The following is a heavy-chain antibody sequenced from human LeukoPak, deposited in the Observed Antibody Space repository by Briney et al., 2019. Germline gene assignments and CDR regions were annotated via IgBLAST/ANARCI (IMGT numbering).Heavy chain of an antibody. Sequence: GGSLRLSCAASGFTFSSYSMNWVRQAPGKGLEWVSSISSSSSYIYYADSVKGRFTISRDNAKNSLYLQMNSLRAEDTAVYYCARDPDYYDSSGFGAFDIWGQGIMVTVSS. CDR2: ISSSSSYI. CDR1: GFTFSSYS. D-gene: IGHD3-22*01. CDR3: ARDPDYYDSSGFGAFDI. J-gene: IGHJ3*02. V-gene: IGHV3-21*01.